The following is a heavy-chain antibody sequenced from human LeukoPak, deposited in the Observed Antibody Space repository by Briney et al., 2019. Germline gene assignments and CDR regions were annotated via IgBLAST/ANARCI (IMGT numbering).Heavy chain of an antibody. CDR1: GFTFCSYA. V-gene: IGHV3-30*04. Sequence: GRSLRLSCAASGFTFCSYAMHWVRQAPGTGLEWVALISYDGSNKYYADSVRGRFTISRDNSKNTLYLQMNSLRAEDTAVYYCAKDNIINWFDPWGQGTLVTVSS. D-gene: IGHD1-14*01. J-gene: IGHJ5*02. CDR3: AKDNIINWFDP. CDR2: ISYDGSNK.